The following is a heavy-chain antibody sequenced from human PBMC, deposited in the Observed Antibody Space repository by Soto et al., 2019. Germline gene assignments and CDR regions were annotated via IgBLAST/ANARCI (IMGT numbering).Heavy chain of an antibody. Sequence: EVQLVESGGGLVKPGGSLRLSCAASGFTFSSYSMNWVRQAPGKGLEWVSSISSSSSYIYYADSVKGRFTISRDNAKNSLYLQMNSLRAEDTAVYYCARGTSIAASNDYWGQGTLVTVSS. J-gene: IGHJ4*02. CDR3: ARGTSIAASNDY. CDR2: ISSSSSYI. V-gene: IGHV3-21*01. CDR1: GFTFSSYS. D-gene: IGHD6-6*01.